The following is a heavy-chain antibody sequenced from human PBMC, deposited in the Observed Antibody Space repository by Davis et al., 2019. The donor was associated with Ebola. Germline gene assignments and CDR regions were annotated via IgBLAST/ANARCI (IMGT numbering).Heavy chain of an antibody. Sequence: GGPLRLSCPASGFPAGPNYMIWVRQAPGKGLEWLSVIYTGGTTDYADSVKGRFTISRDNSKNTLYLQMNSLRAEDTAVYYCAKDLFPHTPLYAFDIWGQGTMVTVSS. V-gene: IGHV3-66*01. CDR1: GFPAGPNY. CDR2: IYTGGTT. CDR3: AKDLFPHTPLYAFDI. J-gene: IGHJ3*02.